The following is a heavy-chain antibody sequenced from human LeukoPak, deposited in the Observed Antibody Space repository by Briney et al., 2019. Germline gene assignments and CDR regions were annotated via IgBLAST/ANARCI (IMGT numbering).Heavy chain of an antibody. J-gene: IGHJ4*02. CDR1: GFSLSTGGVG. D-gene: IGHD3-22*01. CDR3: ARRYYYDSSGYFDY. CDR2: IYWNDDK. V-gene: IGHV2-5*01. Sequence: GPTLVKPTQTLALTCTFSGFSLSTGGVGVVWIRQPPGKALEWLVVIYWNDDKRYSSSLKSRLTITKDTSKNQVVLTMTNMDPVDTATYYCARRYYYDSSGYFDYWGQGTLVTVSS.